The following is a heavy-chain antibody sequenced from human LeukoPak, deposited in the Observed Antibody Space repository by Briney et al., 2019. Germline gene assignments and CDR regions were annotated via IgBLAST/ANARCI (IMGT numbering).Heavy chain of an antibody. CDR2: ISSSSSYI. CDR3: AKADGDKPLDY. J-gene: IGHJ4*02. CDR1: GFTFSSYS. V-gene: IGHV3-21*01. Sequence: GGSLRLSCAASGFTFSSYSMNWVRQAPGKGLEWVSSISSSSSYIYYADSVKGRFTISRDNAKNSVYLHMNSLRAEDTGVYYCAKADGDKPLDYWGQGTLVTVSS. D-gene: IGHD4-17*01.